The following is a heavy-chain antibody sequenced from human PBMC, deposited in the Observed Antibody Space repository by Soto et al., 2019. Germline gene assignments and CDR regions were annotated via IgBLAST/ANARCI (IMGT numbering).Heavy chain of an antibody. CDR3: ARWSPHYDFWYGMDV. Sequence: QVQLVQSGAEVKKPGSSVKVSCKASGGTFSSYAISWVRQAPEQGLEWMGGIIPIFGTANYAQKSQGRVTITADESTSTAYMELSSLRSEDTAVYYCARWSPHYDFWYGMDVWGQGTTVTVSS. D-gene: IGHD3-3*01. V-gene: IGHV1-69*01. J-gene: IGHJ6*02. CDR1: GGTFSSYA. CDR2: IIPIFGTA.